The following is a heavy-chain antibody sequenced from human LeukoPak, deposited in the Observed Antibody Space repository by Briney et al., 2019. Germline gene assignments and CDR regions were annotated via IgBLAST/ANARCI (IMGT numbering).Heavy chain of an antibody. CDR3: GGYCSGGSCYPHRSDAFDI. J-gene: IGHJ3*02. D-gene: IGHD2-15*01. CDR2: IKQDGNEK. Sequence: GGSLRLSCAASGFSFTSYWMSWVRQAPGKGLEWVANIKQDGNEKYYADSVKGRFTISRDNAKNTLYLQMNSLRAEDTAVYYCGGYCSGGSCYPHRSDAFDIWGQGTMVTVFS. V-gene: IGHV3-7*03. CDR1: GFSFTSYW.